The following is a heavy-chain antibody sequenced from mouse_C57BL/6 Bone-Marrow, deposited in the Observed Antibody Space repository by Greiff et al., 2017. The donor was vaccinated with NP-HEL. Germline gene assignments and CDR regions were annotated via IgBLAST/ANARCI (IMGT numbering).Heavy chain of an antibody. CDR3: ARYYYGSSYGYFDY. CDR1: GFTFTDYY. D-gene: IGHD1-1*01. J-gene: IGHJ2*01. Sequence: EVNLVESGGGLVQPGGSLSLSCAASGFTFTDYYMSWVRQPPGKALEWLGFIRNKANGYTTEYSASVKGRFTISRDNSQSILYLQMNALRAEDSATYYCARYYYGSSYGYFDYWGQGTTLTVSS. V-gene: IGHV7-3*01. CDR2: IRNKANGYTT.